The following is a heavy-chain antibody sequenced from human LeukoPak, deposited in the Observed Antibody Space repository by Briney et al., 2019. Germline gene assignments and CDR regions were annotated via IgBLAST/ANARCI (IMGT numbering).Heavy chain of an antibody. D-gene: IGHD3-22*01. J-gene: IGHJ3*02. CDR2: IKQDGSEK. CDR1: GFTFGSYW. Sequence: GGSLRLSCAASGFTFGSYWMSWVRQAPGKGLEWVANIKQDGSEKYYVDSVKGRFTISRDNAKNSLYLQMNSLRAEDTAVYYCARVWYYDSSGYYFPDAFDIWGQGTMVTVSS. V-gene: IGHV3-7*03. CDR3: ARVWYYDSSGYYFPDAFDI.